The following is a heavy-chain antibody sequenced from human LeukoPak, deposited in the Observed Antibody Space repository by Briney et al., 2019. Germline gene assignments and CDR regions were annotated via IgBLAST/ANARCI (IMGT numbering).Heavy chain of an antibody. D-gene: IGHD1-26*01. Sequence: GGSLRLSCAASGFTFSSYAMSWVRQAPGKGLEWVSAISGSGGSTYYADSVKGRFTISRDNSKNTLYLRMNSLRAEDTAVYYCAKGSGVGAIRSGFDYWGQGTLVTVSS. V-gene: IGHV3-23*01. CDR1: GFTFSSYA. J-gene: IGHJ4*02. CDR3: AKGSGVGAIRSGFDY. CDR2: ISGSGGST.